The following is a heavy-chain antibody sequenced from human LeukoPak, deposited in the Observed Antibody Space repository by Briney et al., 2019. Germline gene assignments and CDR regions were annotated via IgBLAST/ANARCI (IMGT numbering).Heavy chain of an antibody. D-gene: IGHD5-18*01. V-gene: IGHV1-69*13. CDR3: ARVSQLWLRRAYYFDY. CDR1: GGTFSSYA. Sequence: SVKVSCKASGGTFSSYAISWVRQAPGQGLEWMGRIIPIFGTANYAQKFQGRVTITADESTSTAYMELSSLRSEDTAVYYCARVSQLWLRRAYYFDYWGQGTLVTVSS. J-gene: IGHJ4*02. CDR2: IIPIFGTA.